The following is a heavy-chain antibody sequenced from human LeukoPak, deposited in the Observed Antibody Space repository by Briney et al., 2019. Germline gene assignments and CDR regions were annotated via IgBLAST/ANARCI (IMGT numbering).Heavy chain of an antibody. Sequence: HTGGSLRLSCAASGFIFSNYAMSWVRQAPGKGLEWVSAIDSTGAYTWYADSVKGRFTISKDSSKTILYLQMNSLRDEDTAVYYCARDDGSGQGDWGQGTLVTVSS. CDR2: IDSTGAYT. D-gene: IGHD6-19*01. CDR1: GFIFSNYA. CDR3: ARDDGSGQGD. J-gene: IGHJ4*02. V-gene: IGHV3-23*01.